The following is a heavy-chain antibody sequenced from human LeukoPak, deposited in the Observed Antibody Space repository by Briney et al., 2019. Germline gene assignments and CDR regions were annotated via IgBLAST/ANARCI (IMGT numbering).Heavy chain of an antibody. J-gene: IGHJ3*02. CDR3: ARVRNDAFDI. D-gene: IGHD3-16*01. CDR1: GGSISSSSYY. Sequence: SETLSLTCTVSGGSISSSSYYWGWIRQPPGKGLEWIGSIYYSGSTYYNPSLKSRVTISVDTSKNQFSLKLSSVTAANTAVYYCARVRNDAFDIWGQGTMVTVSS. CDR2: IYYSGST. V-gene: IGHV4-39*07.